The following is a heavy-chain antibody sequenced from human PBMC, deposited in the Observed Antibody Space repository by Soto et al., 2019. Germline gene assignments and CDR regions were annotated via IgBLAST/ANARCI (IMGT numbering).Heavy chain of an antibody. CDR2: IYYSGST. J-gene: IGHJ4*02. V-gene: IGHV4-39*01. CDR3: ARRTVNIRTFYSGLKTHCFDY. CDR1: GDSMSSSDYY. D-gene: IGHD6-19*01. Sequence: QLQLHESGPGLVKPSETLSLTCAVSGDSMSSSDYYWGWIRQPPGKGLEWIGSIYYSGSTYYNPSLQCRVAISVSTSKNQFSLKLKSVTAADTAIYYCARRTVNIRTFYSGLKTHCFDYWGQGAPVTVSS.